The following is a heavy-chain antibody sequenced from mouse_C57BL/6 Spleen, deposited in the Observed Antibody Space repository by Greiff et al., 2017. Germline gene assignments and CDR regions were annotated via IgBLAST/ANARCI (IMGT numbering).Heavy chain of an antibody. J-gene: IGHJ4*01. V-gene: IGHV1-74*01. CDR2: IHPSDSDT. CDR1: GYTFTSYW. D-gene: IGHD2-4*01. CDR3: ASIYYDYDDYAMDY. Sequence: QVQLKQPGAELVKPGASVKVSCKASGYTFTSYWMHWVKQRPGQGLEWIGRIHPSDSDTNYNQKFKGKATLTVDKSSSTAYMQLSSLTSEDSAVYYCASIYYDYDDYAMDYWGQGTSVTVSS.